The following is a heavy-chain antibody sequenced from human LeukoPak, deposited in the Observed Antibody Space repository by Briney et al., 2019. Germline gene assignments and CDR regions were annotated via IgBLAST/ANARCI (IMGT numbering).Heavy chain of an antibody. CDR2: IYTSGST. J-gene: IGHJ3*02. D-gene: IGHD3-3*01. CDR3: ARDLGFTYYDFWSGYFMGDAFDI. Sequence: SQTLSLTCTVSGGSISSGSYYWSWIRQPAGKGLEWIGRIYTSGSTNYNPSLKSRVTISVETSKNQFSLKLSSVTAADTDVYYCARDLGFTYYDFWSGYFMGDAFDIWGQGTMVTVSS. CDR1: GGSISSGSYY. V-gene: IGHV4-61*02.